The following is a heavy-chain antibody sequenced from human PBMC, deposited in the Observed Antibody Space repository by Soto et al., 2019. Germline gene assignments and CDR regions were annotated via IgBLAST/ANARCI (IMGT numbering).Heavy chain of an antibody. D-gene: IGHD3-3*01. CDR3: ARGTAGLRFHD. Sequence: SVKVSCKASGGTFSSYTISWVRQAPGQGLVWMGRIIPILGIANYAQKFQGRVTITADKSTSTAYMELSSLRSEDTAVYYCARGTAGLRFHDWGQGTLVTVSS. J-gene: IGHJ4*02. CDR1: GGTFSSYT. V-gene: IGHV1-69*02. CDR2: IIPILGIA.